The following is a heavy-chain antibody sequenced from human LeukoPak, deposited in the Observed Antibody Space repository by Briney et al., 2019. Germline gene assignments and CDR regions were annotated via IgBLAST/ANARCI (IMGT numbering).Heavy chain of an antibody. CDR1: GFTFSSYS. Sequence: PGGSLRLSCAASGFTFSSYSMNWVRQAPGKGLEWVSSISSSSSYIYYADSVKGRFTISRDNAKNSLYLQMNSLRAEDTAVYYCARDRPYYYGSGSYYPHNDYWGQGTLVTVSS. D-gene: IGHD3-10*01. J-gene: IGHJ4*02. V-gene: IGHV3-21*01. CDR2: ISSSSSYI. CDR3: ARDRPYYYGSGSYYPHNDY.